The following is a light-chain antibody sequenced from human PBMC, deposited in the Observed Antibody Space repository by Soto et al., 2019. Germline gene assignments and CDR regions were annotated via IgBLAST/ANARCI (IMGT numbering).Light chain of an antibody. CDR3: HHYNNWPPRNT. J-gene: IGKJ2*01. CDR1: QSISSS. Sequence: EIVMTQSPATLSVSPGERATLSCRASQSISSSLAWYQQQPGQAPRLLISGASTRATGIPARFSGSGSETEFTLTISGLQSEDFGIYYCHHYNNWPPRNTFGQGTKVDIK. CDR2: GAS. V-gene: IGKV3-15*01.